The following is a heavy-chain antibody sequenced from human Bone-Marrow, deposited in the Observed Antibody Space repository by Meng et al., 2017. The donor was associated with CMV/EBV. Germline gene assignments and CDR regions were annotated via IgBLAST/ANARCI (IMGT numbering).Heavy chain of an antibody. CDR1: GGSFSGYN. CDR3: ARGPLSSGWYR. J-gene: IGHJ4*02. D-gene: IGHD6-19*01. CDR2: INHSAST. V-gene: IGHV4-34*01. Sequence: GSLRLSCAVYGGSFSGYNCSWIRQPPGKGLEWIEEINHSASTNYNPSLKSRVTISVDTSKNQFSLELSSVTDADTAVYYCARGPLSSGWYRWGQGTLVTVSS.